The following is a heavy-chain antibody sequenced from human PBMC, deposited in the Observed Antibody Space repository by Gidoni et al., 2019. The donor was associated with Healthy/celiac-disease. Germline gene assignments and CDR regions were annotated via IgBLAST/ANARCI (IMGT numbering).Heavy chain of an antibody. Sequence: QVQLVESGGGVVQPGRSLRLSCAASGFTFSSYGMHWVRQAPGKGLEWVAVISYDGSNKYYADSVKGRFTISRDNSKNTLYLQMNSLRAEDTAVYYCARTGDRPYYYYGMDVWGQGTTVTVSS. V-gene: IGHV3-30*03. D-gene: IGHD3-10*01. CDR1: GFTFSSYG. J-gene: IGHJ6*02. CDR3: ARTGDRPYYYYGMDV. CDR2: ISYDGSNK.